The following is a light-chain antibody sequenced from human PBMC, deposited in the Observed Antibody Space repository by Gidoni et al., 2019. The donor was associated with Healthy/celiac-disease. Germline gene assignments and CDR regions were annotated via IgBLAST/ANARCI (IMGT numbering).Light chain of an antibody. J-gene: IGKJ4*01. Sequence: EIVLTQSPATLSVSPGERATLSCSASQSVSSNLAWYQQKPGQAPRLLIYGASTRATGIPARFSGSGSGTEFTLTISSLQSEAFAVYYCQQYNNWPLLTFGGGTKVEIK. CDR2: GAS. CDR1: QSVSSN. CDR3: QQYNNWPLLT. V-gene: IGKV3-15*01.